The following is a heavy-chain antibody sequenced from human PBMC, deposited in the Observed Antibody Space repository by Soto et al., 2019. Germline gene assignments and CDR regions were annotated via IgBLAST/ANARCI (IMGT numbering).Heavy chain of an antibody. CDR1: GFTFSTYA. CDR3: AKTPTYYSDSSANYFDY. D-gene: IGHD3-22*01. V-gene: IGHV3-23*01. J-gene: IGHJ4*02. CDR2: ISGSGGST. Sequence: GGSRRLSCAASGFTFSTYAMSWVRQAPGKGLEWVSAISGSGGSTYYADSVKGRFTISRDNYKNTLYLQMNSLRAEDTAIYYCAKTPTYYSDSSANYFDYCGQGTLVTVSS.